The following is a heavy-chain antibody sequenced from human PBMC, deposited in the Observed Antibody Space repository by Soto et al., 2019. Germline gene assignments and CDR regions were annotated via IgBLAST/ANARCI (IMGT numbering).Heavy chain of an antibody. J-gene: IGHJ6*02. V-gene: IGHV3-30*18. CDR1: GFTFSSYG. D-gene: IGHD3-22*01. CDR3: AKAVGSSGFYYYYYGMDV. CDR2: ISYDGSNK. Sequence: QVQLVESGGGVVQPGRSLRLSCAASGFTFSSYGMHWVRQAPGKGLEWVAVISYDGSNKYYADSVKGRFTISRDNSKNTLYLKMNSLRAEDTAVYYCAKAVGSSGFYYYYYGMDVWGHGTTVTVSS.